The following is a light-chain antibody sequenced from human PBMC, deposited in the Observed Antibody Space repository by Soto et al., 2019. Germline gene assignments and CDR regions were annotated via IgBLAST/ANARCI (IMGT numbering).Light chain of an antibody. J-gene: IGKJ4*01. V-gene: IGKV1-5*03. CDR1: QTISSW. CDR2: KAS. Sequence: DIQMTQSPSTLSASVGDRVTITCRASQTISSWLAWYQQKPGKAPNLLIYKASSLESGVPSRFSGSGSGTEFTLTISSRQPDDFATYYCQQYHSSPVTFGGWTKGEIK. CDR3: QQYHSSPVT.